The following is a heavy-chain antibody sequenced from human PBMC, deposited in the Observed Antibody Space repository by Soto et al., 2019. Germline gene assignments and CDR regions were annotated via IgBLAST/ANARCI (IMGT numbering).Heavy chain of an antibody. D-gene: IGHD1-1*01. CDR3: VRDGTKTLRDWFDP. J-gene: IGHJ5*02. CDR2: IYATGTT. Sequence: ASETLSLTCTVSGASISGSYWSWIRKSAGKGLEWIGRIYATGTTDYNPSLKSRVMMSVDTSRKQFSLTLRSVTAADTPVYYCVRDGTKTLRDWFDPWGQGISVTVSS. CDR1: GASISGSY. V-gene: IGHV4-4*07.